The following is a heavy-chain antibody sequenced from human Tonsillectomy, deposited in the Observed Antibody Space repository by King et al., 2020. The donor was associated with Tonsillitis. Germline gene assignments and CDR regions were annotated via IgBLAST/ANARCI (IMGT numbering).Heavy chain of an antibody. CDR3: AHSGVAAAGVDAFDI. J-gene: IGHJ3*02. D-gene: IGHD6-13*01. V-gene: IGHV2-5*01. Sequence: TLQESGPTLVKPTQTLTLTCTFSGFSLNTSEVSVGWIRQPPGKALEYLALIYWNDDKRYSPSVKNRVTITKDTSKNQVVLAMTNMDPVDAGTYYCAHSGVAAAGVDAFDIWGPETMVTVS. CDR1: GFSLNTSEVS. CDR2: IYWNDDK.